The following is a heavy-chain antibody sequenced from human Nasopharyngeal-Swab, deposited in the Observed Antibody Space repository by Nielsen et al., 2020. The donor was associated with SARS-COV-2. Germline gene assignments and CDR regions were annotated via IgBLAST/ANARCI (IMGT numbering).Heavy chain of an antibody. CDR3: ARGTSDWRGIDY. V-gene: IGHV3-74*01. CDR2: ISPDGRGT. Sequence: GESLKISCAAPGFTFSRDRMHWVRRPPGKGLVGVSRISPDGRGTSFADSVKGRFTISRDNAKNTLYLQMNSLRVEDTAVYFCARGTSDWRGIDYWGQGTLVTVSS. CDR1: GFTFSRDR. D-gene: IGHD6-19*01. J-gene: IGHJ4*02.